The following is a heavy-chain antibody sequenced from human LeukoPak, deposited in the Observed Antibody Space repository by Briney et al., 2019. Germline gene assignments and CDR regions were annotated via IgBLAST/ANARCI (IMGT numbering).Heavy chain of an antibody. D-gene: IGHD3-10*01. Sequence: GGSLRLSCAALGFTFSSYGMHWVRQAPGKGLEWVAFIRFDGSNNYYADSVKGGFTISRDNSKNTLYLQMNSRRAEDTAVYFCAKDSKRWKTDYYESGNYYFDYWGQGTLVTVSS. V-gene: IGHV3-30*02. CDR1: GFTFSSYG. CDR2: IRFDGSNN. CDR3: AKDSKRWKTDYYESGNYYFDY. J-gene: IGHJ4*02.